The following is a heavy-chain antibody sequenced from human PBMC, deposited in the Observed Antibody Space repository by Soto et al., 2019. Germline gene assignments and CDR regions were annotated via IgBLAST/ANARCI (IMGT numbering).Heavy chain of an antibody. CDR2: INSDGSST. D-gene: IGHD3-10*01. J-gene: IGHJ6*02. V-gene: IGHV3-74*01. CDR1: GFTFSSYW. CDR3: ARDGLMVRGVIVGPSEYYYYGMDV. Sequence: GGSLRLSCAASGFTFSSYWMHWVRQAPGKGLVWVSRINSDGSSTSYADSVKGRFTISRDNAKNTLYLQMNSLRAEDTAVYYCARDGLMVRGVIVGPSEYYYYGMDVWGQGTTVTVSS.